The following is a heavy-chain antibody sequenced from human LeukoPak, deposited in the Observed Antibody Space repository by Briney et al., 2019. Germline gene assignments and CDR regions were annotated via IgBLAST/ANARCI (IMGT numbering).Heavy chain of an antibody. V-gene: IGHV3-66*01. J-gene: IGHJ4*02. CDR3: ARDLGYTEDYFDY. D-gene: IGHD3-16*02. CDR1: GFTVSSNY. CDR2: IYSGGST. Sequence: SGGSMRLSCAASGFTVSSNYMSWVRQAPGKGLEWVSVIYSGGSTYYADSVKGRFTISRDNSKNTLYLQMNSLRAEDTAVYYCARDLGYTEDYFDYWGQGTLVTLYS.